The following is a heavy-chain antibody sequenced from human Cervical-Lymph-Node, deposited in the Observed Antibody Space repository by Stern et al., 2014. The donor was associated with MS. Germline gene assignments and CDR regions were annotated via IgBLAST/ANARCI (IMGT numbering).Heavy chain of an antibody. Sequence: QVTLRESGPALVKPTQTLTLTCTFSGFSLVTSGVRVSWIRQPPGKALEWLARIDWNDKTFYNTSLITRLTISKDTSKNQVVLTMTNVDPVDTATYYCARMMGSGYRHYFDYWGQGAPVTVS. D-gene: IGHD3-3*01. J-gene: IGHJ4*02. CDR1: GFSLVTSGVR. CDR2: IDWNDKT. CDR3: ARMMGSGYRHYFDY. V-gene: IGHV2-70*04.